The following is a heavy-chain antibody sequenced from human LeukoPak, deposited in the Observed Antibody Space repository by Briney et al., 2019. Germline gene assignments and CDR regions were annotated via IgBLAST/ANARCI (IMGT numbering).Heavy chain of an antibody. CDR1: GGSISSYY. CDR3: ARGTYGYYMDV. J-gene: IGHJ6*03. D-gene: IGHD4-17*01. CDR2: IYYSGST. Sequence: SETLSLTCTVSGGSISSYYWSWIRQPPGKGLEWIGYIYYSGSTNYNPSLKSRVTISVDTSKNQFSLKLSSVTAADTAVYYCARGTYGYYMDVWGKGTTVTVSS. V-gene: IGHV4-59*01.